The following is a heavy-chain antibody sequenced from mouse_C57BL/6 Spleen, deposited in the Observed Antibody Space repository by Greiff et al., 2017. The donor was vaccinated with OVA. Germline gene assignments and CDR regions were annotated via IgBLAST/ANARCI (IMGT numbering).Heavy chain of an antibody. CDR3: ARWRLDSSGYAY. CDR1: GYTFTSYW. Sequence: QVQLQQPGAELVRPGSSVKLSCKASGYTFTSYWMDWVKQRPGQGLEWIGNIYPSDSETHYNQKFKDKATLTVDKSSSTAYMQLSSLTSEDSAVYYCARWRLDSSGYAYWGQGTLVTVSA. J-gene: IGHJ3*01. CDR2: IYPSDSET. V-gene: IGHV1-61*01. D-gene: IGHD3-2*02.